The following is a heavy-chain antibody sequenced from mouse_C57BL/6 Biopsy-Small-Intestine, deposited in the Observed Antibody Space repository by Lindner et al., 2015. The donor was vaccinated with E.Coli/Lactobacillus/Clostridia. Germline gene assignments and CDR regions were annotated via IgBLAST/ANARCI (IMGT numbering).Heavy chain of an antibody. Sequence: VQLQESGAELARPGASVKLSCKASGYTFTSLGISWVKQTTGQGLEWIGEIYPRSDNIYYNAKFKGKASLTADKSSSTAYMELRSLTSEDSAVYFCARSGYSNYLFYAMDYWGQGTSVTVSS. V-gene: IGHV1-81*01. CDR3: ARSGYSNYLFYAMDY. CDR2: IYPRSDNI. J-gene: IGHJ4*01. D-gene: IGHD2-5*01. CDR1: GYTFTSLG.